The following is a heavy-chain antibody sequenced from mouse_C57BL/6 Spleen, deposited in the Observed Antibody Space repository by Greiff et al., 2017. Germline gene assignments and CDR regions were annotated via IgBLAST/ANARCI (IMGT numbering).Heavy chain of an antibody. Sequence: VQLQQSGAELVRPGTSVKVSCKASGYAFTNYLIEWVKQRPGQGLEWIGVINPGSGGTNYNEKFKGKATLTADKSSSTAYMQLSSLTSEDSAVYFCARSRGSITTVVAPFDYWGQGTTLTVSS. CDR3: ARSRGSITTVVAPFDY. V-gene: IGHV1-54*01. D-gene: IGHD1-1*01. J-gene: IGHJ2*01. CDR1: GYAFTNYL. CDR2: INPGSGGT.